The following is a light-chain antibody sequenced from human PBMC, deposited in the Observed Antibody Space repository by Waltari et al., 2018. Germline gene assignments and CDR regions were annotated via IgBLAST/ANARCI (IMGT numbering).Light chain of an antibody. CDR1: QGISRW. Sequence: DIQMTQSPSTLSASVGDRVTSTCRASQGISRWLAWYQQKPGKAPRLLIYEASRLESGVPSRFSASGSGTEFTLTISSLQPDDFATYYCHHYSSYSGTFGQGTKVEFK. V-gene: IGKV1-5*03. CDR3: HHYSSYSGT. CDR2: EAS. J-gene: IGKJ1*01.